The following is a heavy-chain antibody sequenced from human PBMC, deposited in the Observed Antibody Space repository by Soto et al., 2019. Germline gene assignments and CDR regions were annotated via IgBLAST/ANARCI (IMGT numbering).Heavy chain of an antibody. V-gene: IGHV3-9*01. CDR3: AKDITSEFWRARDSYYYMDV. CDR1: GFTFDDYA. J-gene: IGHJ6*03. D-gene: IGHD3-3*01. CDR2: ISWNSGSI. Sequence: EVQLVESGGGLVQPGRSLRLSCAASGFTFDDYAMHWVRQAPGKGLEWVSGISWNSGSIGYADSVKGRFTISRDNAKNSLYLQMNSLRAEDTALHCCAKDITSEFWRARDSYYYMDVWGKGTTVTVSS.